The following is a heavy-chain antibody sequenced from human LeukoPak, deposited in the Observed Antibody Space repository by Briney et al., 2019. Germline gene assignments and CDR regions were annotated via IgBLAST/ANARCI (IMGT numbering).Heavy chain of an antibody. CDR2: IYRGGKT. V-gene: IGHV3-66*02. CDR3: ARVGYSSSWHNYMDV. J-gene: IGHJ6*03. Sequence: GESLTLSCAAYGLTFSSYYMSWIRQAPGKGLEWVSIIYRGGKTYYADSVKGRFTISRDNSKNTLSLQMNSLRAEETAVYYCARVGYSSSWHNYMDVWGKGTTVTVSS. CDR1: GLTFSSYY. D-gene: IGHD6-13*01.